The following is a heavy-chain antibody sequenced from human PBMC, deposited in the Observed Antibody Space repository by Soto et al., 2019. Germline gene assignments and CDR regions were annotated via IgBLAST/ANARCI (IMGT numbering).Heavy chain of an antibody. CDR1: GGSISSGGYY. D-gene: IGHD7-27*01. CDR3: ARGPSGDKVDY. J-gene: IGHJ4*02. V-gene: IGHV4-30-4*08. Sequence: PSETLSLTCTVSGGSISSGGYYWSWIRQHPGKGLEWIGYIYDGGTTYSSPSLKGRVTISADTSETQFSLKLNSVSAADTAVYYCARGPSGDKVDYWGQGIQVTVSS. CDR2: IYDGGTT.